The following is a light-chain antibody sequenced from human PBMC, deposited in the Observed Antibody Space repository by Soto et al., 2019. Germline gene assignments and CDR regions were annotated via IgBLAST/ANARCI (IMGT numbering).Light chain of an antibody. CDR2: KAS. V-gene: IGKV1-5*03. CDR1: QSISSW. CDR3: QQYNSYRRT. Sequence: DIQMTQSPSTLSASVGDRVTITCRASQSISSWLAWYQQKPGKAPKLLIYKASSLESGVPSSFSGSGSGTEFTLTISSLQPYDFATYYCQQYNSYRRTFGQGTKVEIK. J-gene: IGKJ1*01.